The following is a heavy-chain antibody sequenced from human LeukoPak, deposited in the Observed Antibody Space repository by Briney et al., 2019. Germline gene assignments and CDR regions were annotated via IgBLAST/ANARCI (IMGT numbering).Heavy chain of an antibody. D-gene: IGHD3-9*01. CDR2: IYYSGST. J-gene: IGHJ4*02. V-gene: IGHV4-39*07. Sequence: SSETLSLTCTVSGGSISRDTYYWGWIRQPPGKGLEWIGNIYYSGSTYYNPSLKSRVTISVDTSKNQFSLKLSSVTAADTAVYYCARAGSYYDILTGYYSIGFDYWGQGTLVTVSS. CDR1: GGSISRDTYY. CDR3: ARAGSYYDILTGYYSIGFDY.